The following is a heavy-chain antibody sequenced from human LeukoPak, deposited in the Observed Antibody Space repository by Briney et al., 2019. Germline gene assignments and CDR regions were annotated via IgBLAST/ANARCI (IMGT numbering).Heavy chain of an antibody. D-gene: IGHD3-10*01. CDR3: ARDSSLITMVRGVITNNWFDP. CDR2: IYTSGST. CDR1: GASISSGGYY. V-gene: IGHV4-61*02. J-gene: IGHJ5*02. Sequence: SQTLSLTCAVSGASISSGGYYWSWIRQPAGKGLEWIGRIYTSGSTNYNPSLKSRVTMSVDTSKNQFSLKLSSVTAADTAVYYCARDSSLITMVRGVITNNWFDPWGQGTLVTVSS.